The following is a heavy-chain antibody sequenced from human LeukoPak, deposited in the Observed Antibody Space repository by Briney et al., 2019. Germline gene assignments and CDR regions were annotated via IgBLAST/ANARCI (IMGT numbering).Heavy chain of an antibody. V-gene: IGHV4-34*01. D-gene: IGHD2-15*01. CDR1: GGSFSGYY. J-gene: IGHJ5*02. Sequence: SETLSLTCAVYGGSFSGYYWSWIRQPPGKGLEWIGEINHSGSTNYNPSLKSRVTISVDTSKNQFSLKLSSVTAADTAVYYCARGREIVVVAATPNLNWFDPWGQGTLVTVPS. CDR2: INHSGST. CDR3: ARGREIVVVAATPNLNWFDP.